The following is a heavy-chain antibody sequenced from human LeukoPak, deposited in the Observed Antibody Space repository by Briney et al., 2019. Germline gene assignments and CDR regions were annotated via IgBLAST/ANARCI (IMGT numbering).Heavy chain of an antibody. CDR2: INANKDGT. J-gene: IGHJ6*03. D-gene: IGHD5-18*01. V-gene: IGHV1-2*02. CDR3: AREIGEDTAMVHPPYYYYYMDV. CDR1: GYTFTDYY. Sequence: ASVKVSCKASGYTFTDYYMHWVRQAPGQGLEWMGWINANKDGTNNAQKFQGRVTMTRDRSISTAYMELSRLRSDDTAVYYCAREIGEDTAMVHPPYYYYYMDVWGKGTTVTVSS.